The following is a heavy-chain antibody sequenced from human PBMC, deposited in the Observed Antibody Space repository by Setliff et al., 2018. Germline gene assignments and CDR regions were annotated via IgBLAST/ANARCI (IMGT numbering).Heavy chain of an antibody. CDR3: ARVKVIVGATPRTYYMDV. V-gene: IGHV1-8*03. J-gene: IGHJ6*03. CDR1: GYTFTSYG. Sequence: ASVKVSCKAFGYTFTSYGINWVRQATGQGLEWMGWMNPNSGNTGYAQKFQGRVTITRNTSISTAYMELSSLRSEDTAVYYCARVKVIVGATPRTYYMDVWGKGTTVTVSS. D-gene: IGHD1-26*01. CDR2: MNPNSGNT.